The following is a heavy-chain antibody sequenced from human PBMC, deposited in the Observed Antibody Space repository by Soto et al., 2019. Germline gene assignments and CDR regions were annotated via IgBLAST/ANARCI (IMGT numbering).Heavy chain of an antibody. CDR3: AKAERWTRTHFDY. V-gene: IGHV3-30*18. Sequence: GGSLRLSCAASGFTFSDYGIHWVRQAPGKGLEWVTVISYDGNKQYYADSVKGRFTISRDNSKNTVYLQLNSLRSEDTAVYYCAKAERWTRTHFDYWGQGTLVTVSS. CDR1: GFTFSDYG. CDR2: ISYDGNKQ. J-gene: IGHJ4*02.